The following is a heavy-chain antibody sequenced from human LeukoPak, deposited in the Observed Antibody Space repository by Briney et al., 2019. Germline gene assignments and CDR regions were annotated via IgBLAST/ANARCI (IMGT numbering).Heavy chain of an antibody. Sequence: PGGSLRLSCAASGFTFSSYAMRWVRQAPGKGLEWVSAISGSGGSTYYADSVKGRFTISRDNSKNTLYLQMNSLRAEDTAVYYCARRLGKRSPFDYWGQGTLVTVSS. CDR1: GFTFSSYA. CDR3: ARRLGKRSPFDY. V-gene: IGHV3-23*01. J-gene: IGHJ4*02. D-gene: IGHD6-25*01. CDR2: ISGSGGST.